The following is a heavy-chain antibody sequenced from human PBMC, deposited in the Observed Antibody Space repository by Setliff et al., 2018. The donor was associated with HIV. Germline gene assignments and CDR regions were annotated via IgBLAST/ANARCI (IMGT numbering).Heavy chain of an antibody. Sequence: GGSLRLSCAASGFTFTNAWMSWVRQAPGKGLEWVGRIKSKTDGGTTDYAAPVKGRFTFARDDSKNTLYLQMNSLRDEDTAVYYCARFLYEQLWPLDIDFWGQGVLVTVSS. CDR2: IKSKTDGGTT. CDR3: ARFLYEQLWPLDIDF. D-gene: IGHD1-1*01. V-gene: IGHV3-15*01. J-gene: IGHJ4*02. CDR1: GFTFTNAW.